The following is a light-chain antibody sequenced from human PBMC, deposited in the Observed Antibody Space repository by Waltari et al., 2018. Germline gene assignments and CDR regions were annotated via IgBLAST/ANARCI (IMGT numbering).Light chain of an antibody. CDR1: SLRSYY. CDR3: NSRDTSGNHVV. CDR2: GKN. J-gene: IGLJ2*01. Sequence: SSELTQDPAVSVALGQTVRITCQGDSLRSYYASWYQQKPGQATVLVLYGKNKRPSGIPDRCAGSTAGNSASLTICGAHAEDEADYYCNSRDTSGNHVVFGGGTKLTCL. V-gene: IGLV3-19*01.